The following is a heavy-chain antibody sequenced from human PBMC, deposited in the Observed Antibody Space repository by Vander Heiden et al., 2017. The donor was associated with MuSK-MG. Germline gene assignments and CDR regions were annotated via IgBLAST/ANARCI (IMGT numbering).Heavy chain of an antibody. D-gene: IGHD6-19*01. Sequence: QVQLLQSGGGVVQPGRSLRLSCAPPGFPFRRYALHWGRQAPGKGREWVEVISYDGRNKDDADAVKGRFTISRDNCKNRLYLQMSSMRAEDTAVYYCASLTAVAGLFDYWDQGYLVTLS. J-gene: IGHJ4*02. CDR1: GFPFRRYA. CDR3: ASLTAVAGLFDY. CDR2: ISYDGRNK. V-gene: IGHV3-30*04.